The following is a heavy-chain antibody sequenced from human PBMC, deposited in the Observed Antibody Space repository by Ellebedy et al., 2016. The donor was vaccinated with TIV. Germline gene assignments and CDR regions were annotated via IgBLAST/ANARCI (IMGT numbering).Heavy chain of an antibody. V-gene: IGHV3-7*01. CDR2: TNQDESQK. Sequence: GGSLRLXCAASGFTFTTYWMSWVRQPPGKGLEWVANTNQDESQKNYVDSVKGRFTLSRDNAKNSLYLQMNSLRAEDTAVYYCAGDIYYYTSGAWYSSFYWGQGTLVTVSS. J-gene: IGHJ4*02. CDR3: AGDIYYYTSGAWYSSFY. D-gene: IGHD2-21*01. CDR1: GFTFTTYW.